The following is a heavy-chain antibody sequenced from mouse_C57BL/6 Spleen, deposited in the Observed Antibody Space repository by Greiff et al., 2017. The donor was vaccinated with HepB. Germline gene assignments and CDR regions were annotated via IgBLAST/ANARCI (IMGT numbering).Heavy chain of an antibody. V-gene: IGHV1-18*01. D-gene: IGHD1-1*01. Sequence: EVQLQQSGPELVKPGASVKIPCKASGYTFTDYNMDWVKQSHGKSLEWIGDINPNNGGTIYNQKFKGKATLTVDKSSSTAYMELRSLTSEDTAVYYCARSAYYGSRGTYFDYWGQGTTLTVSS. CDR2: INPNNGGT. CDR3: ARSAYYGSRGTYFDY. J-gene: IGHJ2*01. CDR1: GYTFTDYN.